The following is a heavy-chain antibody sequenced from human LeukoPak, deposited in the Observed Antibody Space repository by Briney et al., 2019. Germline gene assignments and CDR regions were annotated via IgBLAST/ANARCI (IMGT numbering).Heavy chain of an antibody. Sequence: ASVKVSCKASGYSFNIHYIHWVRQAPGQGLEWMGIMKLIDGRTYYAQKFQGRVTMTRDTSTSTVYMELSSLRSEDTALYYCARIQDYGNSDFWGQGTLVTVSS. CDR3: ARIQDYGNSDF. V-gene: IGHV1-46*02. CDR1: GYSFNIHY. D-gene: IGHD4/OR15-4a*01. CDR2: MKLIDGRT. J-gene: IGHJ4*02.